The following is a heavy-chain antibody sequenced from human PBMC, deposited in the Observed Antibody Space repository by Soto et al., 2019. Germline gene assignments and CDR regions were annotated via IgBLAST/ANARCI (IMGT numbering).Heavy chain of an antibody. CDR2: INHVGGT. V-gene: IGHV4-34*01. CDR1: GGFLSESY. D-gene: IGHD3-16*01. Sequence: GTLSLTCAVYGGFLSESYWTWIRQPAGKGLEWIGEINHVGGTNYYPSLKSRVTMSVDTSQNQFSLRLISVTAADTAMYFCVRIRYQLPSSVLWLDPWGQGTPVTVSS. J-gene: IGHJ5*02. CDR3: VRIRYQLPSSVLWLDP.